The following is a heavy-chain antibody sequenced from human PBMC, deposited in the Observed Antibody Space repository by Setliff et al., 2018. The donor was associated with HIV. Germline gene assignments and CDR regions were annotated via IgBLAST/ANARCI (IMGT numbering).Heavy chain of an antibody. CDR2: IKQDGSEK. CDR3: ARDDSNYRQHGMDV. J-gene: IGHJ6*02. CDR1: GFTFSSYW. D-gene: IGHD4-4*01. V-gene: IGHV3-7*01. Sequence: GGSLRLSCAASGFTFSSYWMSWVRQAPGKGLEWVANIKQDGSEKYYVDSVKGRFTISRDNAKNSLYLQMNSLRAEDTAVYYCARDDSNYRQHGMDVWGQGTTVTVSS.